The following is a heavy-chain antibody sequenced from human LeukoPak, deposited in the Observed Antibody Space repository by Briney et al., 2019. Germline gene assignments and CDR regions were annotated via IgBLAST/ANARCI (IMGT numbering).Heavy chain of an antibody. CDR1: GGSFSGYY. D-gene: IGHD6-19*01. CDR2: INHSGST. J-gene: IGHJ5*02. CDR3: ARGYSSGVWYNWFDP. Sequence: SETLSLTCAVYGGSFSGYYWSWIRQPPGKGLEWIGEINHSGSTNYNPSLKSRVTISVDTSKNQFSLKLSSVTAADTAVYYCARGYSSGVWYNWFDPWGQGTLVTVSS. V-gene: IGHV4-34*01.